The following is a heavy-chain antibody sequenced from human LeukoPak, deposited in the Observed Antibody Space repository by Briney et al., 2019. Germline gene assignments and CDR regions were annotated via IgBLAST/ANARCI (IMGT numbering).Heavy chain of an antibody. V-gene: IGHV4-59*08. D-gene: IGHD2-2*01. CDR2: IYYSGST. CDR3: ARQDVGCSSASCYWALGAFDI. J-gene: IGHJ3*02. Sequence: SETLSLTCTVSGGSISSYYWSWIRQPPGKGLEWIGYIYYSGSTNYNPSLKSQVTISVDTSKNQFSLRLSSVTVADTAVYYCARQDVGCSSASCYWALGAFDIWGQGTMVTVSS. CDR1: GGSISSYY.